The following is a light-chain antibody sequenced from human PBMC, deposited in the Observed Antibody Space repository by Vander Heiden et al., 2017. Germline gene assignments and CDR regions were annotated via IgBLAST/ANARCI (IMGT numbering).Light chain of an antibody. J-gene: IGKJ1*01. CDR2: KAS. CDR3: QQYNSYWT. V-gene: IGKV1-5*03. CDR1: QSINSW. Sequence: DIQMTQSPSTLSASVGDRVTITCRASQSINSWLAWYQQKPGKAPKVLIYKASSLESGVPSRFSGSGSGTEFTLTISSLQPDHFATYYCQQYNSYWTFGQGTKVEIK.